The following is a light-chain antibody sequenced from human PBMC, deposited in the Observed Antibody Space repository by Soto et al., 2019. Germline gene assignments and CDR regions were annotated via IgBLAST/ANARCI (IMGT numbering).Light chain of an antibody. CDR2: GAS. J-gene: IGKJ2*01. CDR3: QQYGTSPYT. Sequence: EMELTQSPGTLSLSPGDRATLSCRASQSLSSDYLAWYQHKPGQAPRLRLYGASRRATGIPDRFSGSGSGTEVTLTISRLEPEDFAVYYCQQYGTSPYTFGQGTKLEIK. CDR1: QSLSSDY. V-gene: IGKV3-20*01.